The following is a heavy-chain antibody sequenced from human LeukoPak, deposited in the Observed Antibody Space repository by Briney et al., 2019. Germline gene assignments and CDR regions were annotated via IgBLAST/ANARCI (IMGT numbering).Heavy chain of an antibody. CDR1: GGSISSSSYY. CDR3: ARIKATVTSFKFDY. V-gene: IGHV4-39*01. CDR2: IYYSGST. Sequence: SETLSLTCTVSGGSISSSSYYWGWIRQPPGKGLEWIGGIYYSGSTYYNPSLKSRVTISVDTSKNQFSLKLSSVTAADTAVYYCARIKATVTSFKFDYWGQGTLVTVSS. J-gene: IGHJ4*02. D-gene: IGHD4-17*01.